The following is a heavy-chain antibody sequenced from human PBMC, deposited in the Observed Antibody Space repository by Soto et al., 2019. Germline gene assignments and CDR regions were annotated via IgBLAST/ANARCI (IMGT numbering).Heavy chain of an antibody. V-gene: IGHV3-74*01. J-gene: IGHJ6*02. Sequence: EVQLVESGGALVTPGGSLRLSCAASGFTFSKYWMHWVRQVPGKGLVWVSRISSDGDTTSYADSVKGRFTISRDNARNVLSLQMDSLRVEDAAIYYCSRYYYGSGSYEDPSNPYGMDVWGQGTTVTVSS. CDR1: GFTFSKYW. CDR2: ISSDGDTT. D-gene: IGHD3-10*01. CDR3: SRYYYGSGSYEDPSNPYGMDV.